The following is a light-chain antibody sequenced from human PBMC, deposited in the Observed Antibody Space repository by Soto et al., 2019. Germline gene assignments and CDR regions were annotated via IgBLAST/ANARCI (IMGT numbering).Light chain of an antibody. Sequence: EIVLTQSPGTLSLSPGERATLSCRASQSVSSTYLARYLQKPGQAPRLLIHGASSRAIGIPDRFSGSGSGTDFSLTISRLEPEDFAVYYCQHYGSSHPKYTFGQGTKLEIK. CDR2: GAS. CDR1: QSVSSTY. CDR3: QHYGSSHPKYT. J-gene: IGKJ2*01. V-gene: IGKV3-20*01.